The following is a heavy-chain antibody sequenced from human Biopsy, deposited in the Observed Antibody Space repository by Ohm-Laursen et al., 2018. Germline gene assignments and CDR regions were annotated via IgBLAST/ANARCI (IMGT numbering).Heavy chain of an antibody. CDR3: VKQWGGYNFDS. Sequence: SLRLSCSASGFSFDNHVMHWVRQAPGKGLEWVAHIDVSDYNTYYADSVRGRFTISRDNSKQMVHLEINSLTADDTAVYYCVKQWGGYNFDSWGQGTLVTVSS. CDR1: GFSFDNHV. D-gene: IGHD1-14*01. CDR2: IDVSDYNT. V-gene: IGHV3-23*01. J-gene: IGHJ5*01.